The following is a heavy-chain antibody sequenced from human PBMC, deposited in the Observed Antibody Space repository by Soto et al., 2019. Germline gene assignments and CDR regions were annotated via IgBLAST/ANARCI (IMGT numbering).Heavy chain of an antibody. CDR2: IIPIFGTA. CDR3: AREAYHDSSGYSAPPYGMDV. J-gene: IGHJ6*02. CDR1: GGTFSSYA. Sequence: SVKVSCKASGGTFSSYAISWVRQAPGQGLEWMGGIIPIFGTANYAQKFQGRVTITADESTSTAFMELSSLRSEDTAVYYCAREAYHDSSGYSAPPYGMDVWGQGTTVTVSS. D-gene: IGHD3-22*01. V-gene: IGHV1-69*13.